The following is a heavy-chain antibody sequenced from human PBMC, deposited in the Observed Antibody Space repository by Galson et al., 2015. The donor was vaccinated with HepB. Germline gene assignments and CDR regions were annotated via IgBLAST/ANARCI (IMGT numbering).Heavy chain of an antibody. CDR2: ISAYNGNT. V-gene: IGHV1-18*04. CDR1: GYTFTSYG. Sequence: SVKVSCKASGYTFTSYGISWVRQAPGQGLELMGWISAYNGNTNYAQKLQGRVTITTDTSTSTAYMELRSLRSDDTAVYYCASGGEEDGYNWVDLGQVSLHWGQGTLVTVSS. J-gene: IGHJ4*02. D-gene: IGHD5-24*01. CDR3: ASGGEEDGYNWVDLGQVSLH.